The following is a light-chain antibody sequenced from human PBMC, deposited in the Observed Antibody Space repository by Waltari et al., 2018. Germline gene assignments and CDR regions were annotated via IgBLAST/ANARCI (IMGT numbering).Light chain of an antibody. V-gene: IGKV1-39*01. CDR1: QSVRKY. J-gene: IGKJ4*01. CDR3: QQSYSIPRT. CDR2: GTS. Sequence: DIQMTQSPSSLSASVGDSVTITCRASQSVRKYLSWYQQKPGQAPKRLIYGTSGLTTGDPSRFSGSGSGADFTLTSTGLQPEDFATYFCQQSYSIPRTFGGGTKVE.